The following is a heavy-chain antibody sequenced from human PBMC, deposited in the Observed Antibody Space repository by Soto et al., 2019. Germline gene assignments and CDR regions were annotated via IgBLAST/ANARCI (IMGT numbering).Heavy chain of an antibody. Sequence: QVQLQESGPGLVRPSQTLSLICTVSGASINSDDYYWTWIRQPPGKGLEWIGYIYSSGNTYYNPSLKSRISISIYTSKTQFSLKLRSVTAADTAVYYCARSTGRFWGQGTLVTVSS. CDR3: ARSTGRF. D-gene: IGHD4-4*01. CDR2: IYSSGNT. J-gene: IGHJ1*01. V-gene: IGHV4-30-4*01. CDR1: GASINSDDYY.